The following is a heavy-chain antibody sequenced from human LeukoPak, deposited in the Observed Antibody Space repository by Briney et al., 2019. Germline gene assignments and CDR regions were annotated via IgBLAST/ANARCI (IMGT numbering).Heavy chain of an antibody. CDR2: TYYRSNWYN. J-gene: IGHJ5*02. CDR3: AKNYGDSNWFDP. Sequence: SQTLSLTCAISGDSVSSNSAAWNWIRQSLSRGLEWLGRTYYRSNWYNDYALSVKSRIIINPDTSKNQFSLQLNSVTPEDTAVYYCAKNYGDSNWFDPWGQGTLVTVSS. D-gene: IGHD4-17*01. CDR1: GDSVSSNSAA. V-gene: IGHV6-1*01.